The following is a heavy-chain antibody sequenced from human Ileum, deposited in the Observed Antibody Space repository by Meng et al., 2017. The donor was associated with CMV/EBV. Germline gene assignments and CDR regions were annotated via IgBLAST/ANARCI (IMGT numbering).Heavy chain of an antibody. Sequence: SLLISCAASGFPFSDSAMHWVRPAAGKGLEWVGRIKSKHHSFETAYAASLKGRFTITIDDSKNTEYLKMNNLKTEDTAVYYCNRPQYYYETSAPYPKDYWGQGTQVTVSS. J-gene: IGHJ4*02. CDR1: GFPFSDSA. D-gene: IGHD3-22*01. CDR3: NRPQYYYETSAPYPKDY. V-gene: IGHV3-73*01. CDR2: IKSKHHSFET.